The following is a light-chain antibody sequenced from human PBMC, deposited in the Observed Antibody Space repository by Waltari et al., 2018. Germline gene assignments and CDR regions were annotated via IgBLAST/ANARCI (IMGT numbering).Light chain of an antibody. CDR1: QSVSTY. CDR2: DAS. V-gene: IGKV3-11*01. CDR3: QQRSNWL. Sequence: DIVLTQSPVTLSLSPGERATLSCRASQSVSTYLAWYQQKPGQAPTLLIYDASNRATGIPARFSGSGSGTDFTLTISSLEPEDFAVYYCQQRSNWLFGGGTKVEMK. J-gene: IGKJ4*01.